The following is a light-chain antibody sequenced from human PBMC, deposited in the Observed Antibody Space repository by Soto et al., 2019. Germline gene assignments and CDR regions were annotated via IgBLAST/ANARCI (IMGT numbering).Light chain of an antibody. V-gene: IGKV3-20*01. CDR3: QQSSRSFT. J-gene: IGKJ4*01. CDR1: QTVSSGY. Sequence: EIVLTQSPGTLSLSPGQRATLSCRASQTVSSGYLAWYQQKPGQAPRLLIFGASSRATGIPDRFSGSASGTDFTLTISRLEPEDVAVYYCQQSSRSFTFGGGTKVEIK. CDR2: GAS.